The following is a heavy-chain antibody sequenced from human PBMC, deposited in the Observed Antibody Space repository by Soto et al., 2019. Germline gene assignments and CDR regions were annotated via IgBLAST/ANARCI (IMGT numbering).Heavy chain of an antibody. V-gene: IGHV3-23*01. CDR1: GFTFSTYA. CDR2: ISGTDGST. D-gene: IGHD4-17*01. CDR3: AKNYGDLDY. Sequence: EVQLLESGGGLVQPGGSLRLSCAASGFTFSTYAMSWVRQAPGKGLEWVSAISGTDGSTYYADSVRGRFTISRDNFKNTLYLQMNSLRAEDTAVYYCAKNYGDLDYWGQGTLVTVSS. J-gene: IGHJ4*02.